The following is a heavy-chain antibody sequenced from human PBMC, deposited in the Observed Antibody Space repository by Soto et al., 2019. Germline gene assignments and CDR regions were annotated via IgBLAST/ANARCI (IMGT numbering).Heavy chain of an antibody. Sequence: QLQLLESGPGLVKSSETLSLICTVSGGSIRSALYYWGWIRQPPGQGLQWIGNIYYHGDTYYNPFIQSRVTTSVDTSRSQISLRLSYVTAGDKAVYYCARLTLDGTRYFDYWGQGAVVTVSS. J-gene: IGHJ4*02. CDR2: IYYHGDT. CDR1: GGSIRSALYY. D-gene: IGHD1-26*01. V-gene: IGHV4-39*01. CDR3: ARLTLDGTRYFDY.